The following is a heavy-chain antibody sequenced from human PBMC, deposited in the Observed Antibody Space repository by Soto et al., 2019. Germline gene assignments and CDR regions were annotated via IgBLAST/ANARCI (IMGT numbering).Heavy chain of an antibody. CDR2: ISYDGSNK. CDR3: ASTHYYDSSGSRSPFDY. J-gene: IGHJ4*02. D-gene: IGHD3-22*01. CDR1: GFTFSSYA. V-gene: IGHV3-30-3*01. Sequence: LRLSCAASGFTFSSYAMHWVRQAPGKGLEWVAVISYDGSNKYYADSVKGRFTISRDNSKNTLYLQMNSLRAEDTAVYYCASTHYYDSSGSRSPFDYWGQGTLVTVSS.